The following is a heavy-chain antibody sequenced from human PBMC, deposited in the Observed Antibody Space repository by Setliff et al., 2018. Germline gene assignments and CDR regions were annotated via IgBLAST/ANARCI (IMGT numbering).Heavy chain of an antibody. CDR1: GETFSGFH. CDR2: INPSGST. Sequence: LETLSLTCAVYGETFSGFHWHWIRQAPGKGLEWIGQINPSGSTYYNPAVRGRVTISSDTSKNQFSLKLTSVTAADTAVYYCARGGSRWFGALSVPTTFDYWGQGIVVTVSS. CDR3: ARGGSRWFGALSVPTTFDY. D-gene: IGHD3-10*01. J-gene: IGHJ4*02. V-gene: IGHV4-34*01.